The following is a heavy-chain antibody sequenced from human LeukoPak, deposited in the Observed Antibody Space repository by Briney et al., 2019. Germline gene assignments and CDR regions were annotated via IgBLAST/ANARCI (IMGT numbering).Heavy chain of an antibody. D-gene: IGHD3-16*01. CDR2: ISASSSNI. V-gene: IGHV3-48*01. J-gene: IGHJ3*01. Sequence: GGSLRLSCAASGFTFSSYSLNWVRQAPGKGLEWVSYISASSSNIKYADSVKGRFTISRDNAKNSLYLQMNSLRAEDTAVYYCARDYLWAFDFWGQGTMVTVSS. CDR1: GFTFSSYS. CDR3: ARDYLWAFDF.